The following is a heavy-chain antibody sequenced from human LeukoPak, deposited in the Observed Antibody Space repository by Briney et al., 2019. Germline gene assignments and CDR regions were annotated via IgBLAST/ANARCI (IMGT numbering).Heavy chain of an antibody. Sequence: SETLSLTCTVSGGSISSHYWSWIRQPPGKGLEWIGYIYTSGSTDYNPSLKSRVTISVDTSKNQFSLKLSSVTAADTAVYYCARYSYGENWFDPWGQGTLVTVSS. V-gene: IGHV4-4*08. CDR3: ARYSYGENWFDP. J-gene: IGHJ5*02. CDR2: IYTSGST. CDR1: GGSISSHY. D-gene: IGHD5-18*01.